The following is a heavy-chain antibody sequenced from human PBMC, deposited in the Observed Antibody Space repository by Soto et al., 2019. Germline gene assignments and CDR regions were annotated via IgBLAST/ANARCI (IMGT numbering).Heavy chain of an antibody. CDR1: GYTFTGYY. J-gene: IGHJ3*02. D-gene: IGHD3-22*01. CDR2: INPNSGGT. CDR3: ATTRRYYYDTSGPDAFDI. V-gene: IGHV1-2*04. Sequence: ASVKVSCKASGYTFTGYYMHWVRQAPGQGLEWMGWINPNSGGTNYAQKFQGWVTMTRDTSISTAYMELSRLRSDDTAVYYCATTRRYYYDTSGPDAFDIWGQGTMDTVSS.